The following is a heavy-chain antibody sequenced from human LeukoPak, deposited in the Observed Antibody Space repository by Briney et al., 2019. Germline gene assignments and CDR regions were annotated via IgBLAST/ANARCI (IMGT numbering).Heavy chain of an antibody. V-gene: IGHV4-30-4*01. CDR3: ARDSHKRSGYLDY. CDR2: IYYSGTT. J-gene: IGHJ4*02. Sequence: SQTLSLTCTVSGGSISSGDYYWSWIRQPPGKGLEWIGYIYYSGTTYYNPSLKSRVTISVDKSKNQFSLKLSSVTAADTAVYYCARDSHKRSGYLDYWGQGTLVTVSS. CDR1: GGSISSGDYY. D-gene: IGHD3-22*01.